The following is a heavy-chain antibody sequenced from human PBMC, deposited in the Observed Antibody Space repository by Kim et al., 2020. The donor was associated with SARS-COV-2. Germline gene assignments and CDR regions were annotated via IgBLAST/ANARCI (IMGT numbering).Heavy chain of an antibody. J-gene: IGHJ4*02. CDR2: ISSTSSAI. D-gene: IGHD5-12*01. V-gene: IGHV3-48*01. CDR1: GFTFSFYS. Sequence: GGSLRLSCEASGFTFSFYSMTWVRLAPGKGLEWLSYISSTSSAIYYADSVKGRFTISRDNARNSVYLEINSLRAEDTAVYYCARNSDYDFGPSDSWGQG. CDR3: ARNSDYDFGPSDS.